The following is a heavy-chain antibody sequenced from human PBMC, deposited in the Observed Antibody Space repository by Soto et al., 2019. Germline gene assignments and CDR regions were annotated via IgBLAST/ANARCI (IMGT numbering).Heavy chain of an antibody. V-gene: IGHV4-59*08. D-gene: IGHD4-17*01. CDR1: GGSISGYY. CDR2: IYFNGST. J-gene: IGHJ4*02. CDR3: ARSYGDNSADY. Sequence: QVQLQESGPGLVKPSETLSLTCTVSGGSISGYYWNWIRQPPGKGLEWIGYIYFNGSTNYNPSLKSRVTISIDTSKNQFSLKLSSLTAADTAVYYCARSYGDNSADYWGQGTLVTVSS.